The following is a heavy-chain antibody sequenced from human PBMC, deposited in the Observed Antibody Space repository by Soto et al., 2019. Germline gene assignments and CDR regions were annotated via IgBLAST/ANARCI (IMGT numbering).Heavy chain of an antibody. V-gene: IGHV3-72*01. J-gene: IGHJ3*02. CDR3: ARGYCSGGSCYTGNDAFDI. CDR1: GFTFSDHY. CDR2: TRNKANSYTT. D-gene: IGHD2-15*01. Sequence: EVQLVESGGGLVQPGGSLRLSCAASGFTFSDHYMDWVRQAPGKGLEWVGRTRNKANSYTTEYAASVKGRFTISRDDSKNSLYLQMNSRKTEDTAVYYCARGYCSGGSCYTGNDAFDIWGQGTMVTVSS.